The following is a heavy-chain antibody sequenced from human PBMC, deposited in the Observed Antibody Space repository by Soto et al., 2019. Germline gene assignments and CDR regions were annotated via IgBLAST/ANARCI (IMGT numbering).Heavy chain of an antibody. Sequence: SETLSLTCAVYGGSFSGYYWSWIRQPPGKGLEWIGEINHSGSTNYNPSLKSRVTISVDTSKNQFSLKLSSVTAADTAVYYCARLGDYDILTGYSDFDYWGQGTLVTVSS. J-gene: IGHJ4*02. D-gene: IGHD3-9*01. CDR3: ARLGDYDILTGYSDFDY. CDR1: GGSFSGYY. V-gene: IGHV4-34*01. CDR2: INHSGST.